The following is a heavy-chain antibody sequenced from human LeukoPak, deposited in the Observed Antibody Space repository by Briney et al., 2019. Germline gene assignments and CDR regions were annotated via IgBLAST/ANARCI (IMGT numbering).Heavy chain of an antibody. V-gene: IGHV4-38-2*02. CDR1: GYSISSGYY. D-gene: IGHD3-22*01. CDR2: FYHSGNT. CDR3: ARYYYDSSGYYYSLDY. J-gene: IGHJ4*02. Sequence: SETLSLTCTVSGYSISSGYYWGWIRQPPGKGLEWIGSFYHSGNTYYNPSLKSRVTISVDTSKNQFSLKLSSVTAADTAVYYCARYYYDSSGYYYSLDYWGQGTLVTVSS.